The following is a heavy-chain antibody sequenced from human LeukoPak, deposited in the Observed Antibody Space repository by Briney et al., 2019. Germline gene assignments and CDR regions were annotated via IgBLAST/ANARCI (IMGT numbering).Heavy chain of an antibody. Sequence: GSSVKVSCKASGYTFTRYDINWVRQATGQGGEWMGGMNPNSGNTDYAQKFQGRVTMTRNTSIRTAYMELSSRRSRDTAVYYCARGRPSYYMDVWGKGTTVTVSS. J-gene: IGHJ6*03. V-gene: IGHV1-8*01. CDR1: GYTFTRYD. CDR2: MNPNSGNT. D-gene: IGHD6-6*01. CDR3: ARGRPSYYMDV.